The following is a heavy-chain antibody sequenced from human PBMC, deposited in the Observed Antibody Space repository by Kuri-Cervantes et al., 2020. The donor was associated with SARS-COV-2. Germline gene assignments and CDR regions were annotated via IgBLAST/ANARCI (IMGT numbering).Heavy chain of an antibody. J-gene: IGHJ6*02. Sequence: GSLRLSCTVSGGSISSSSYYWGWIRQPPGKGLEWIGSIYYSGSTYYNPSLKSRVTIPVDTSKNQFSLKLSSVTAADTAVYYCARLSTVTDNYGMDVWGQGTTVTVSS. CDR2: IYYSGST. D-gene: IGHD4-17*01. CDR1: GGSISSSSYY. V-gene: IGHV4-39*01. CDR3: ARLSTVTDNYGMDV.